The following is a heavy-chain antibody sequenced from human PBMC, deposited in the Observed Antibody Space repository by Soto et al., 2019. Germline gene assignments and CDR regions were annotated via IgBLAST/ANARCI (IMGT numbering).Heavy chain of an antibody. CDR2: IFTSGST. V-gene: IGHV4-31*03. CDR1: GGSIKTGPYY. Sequence: SQTPALACTFDGGSIKTGPYYWSWGRKQPGKGLEWIGYIFTSGSTYYNPSLKSRVTISLDTSKNHFSLKLRSVTAADTAVYYCAGVGSRGYSYGYADYWGRGTMVTVSS. CDR3: AGVGSRGYSYGYADY. D-gene: IGHD5-18*01. J-gene: IGHJ4*02.